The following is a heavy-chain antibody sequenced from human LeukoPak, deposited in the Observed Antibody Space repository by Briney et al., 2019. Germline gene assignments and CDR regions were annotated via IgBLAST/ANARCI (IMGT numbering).Heavy chain of an antibody. J-gene: IGHJ4*02. CDR2: IGRSGATT. Sequence: GGSLRLSCAASGFIFSNYAMSWVRQAPGKGLECVSAIGRSGATTYYADSVKGRFTISRDNSKNTLYLQMNTLRAEDTAIYYCAKDLWGTIPEYFDSWGQGTLVTVSS. D-gene: IGHD1/OR15-1a*01. CDR3: AKDLWGTIPEYFDS. CDR1: GFIFSNYA. V-gene: IGHV3-23*01.